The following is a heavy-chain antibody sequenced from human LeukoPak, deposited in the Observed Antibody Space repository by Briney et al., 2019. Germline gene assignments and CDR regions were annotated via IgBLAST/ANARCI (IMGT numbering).Heavy chain of an antibody. V-gene: IGHV3-11*01. CDR1: GFTFSDYY. D-gene: IGHD2-15*01. CDR3: ARCCGGSCHVFYY. CDR2: ISSSGSTI. J-gene: IGHJ4*02. Sequence: GGSLRLSCAASGFTFSDYYMSWIRQAPGKGLEWVSYISSSGSTIKYADSVKGRFTISRDNAKNSLYLQMNTMRAEDTAVYYCARCCGGSCHVFYYWGQGTLVTVSS.